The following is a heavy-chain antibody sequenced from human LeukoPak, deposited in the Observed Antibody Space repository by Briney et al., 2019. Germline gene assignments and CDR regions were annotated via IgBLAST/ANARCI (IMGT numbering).Heavy chain of an antibody. J-gene: IGHJ5*02. CDR2: ISSSSSTI. Sequence: GGSLRLSCAASGFTFSTYAMSWVRQAPGKGLEWVSYISSSSSTIYYADSVKGRFTISRDNAKNSLYLQMNSLRAEDTAVYYCARDSHYDILTGFLNWFDPWGQGTLVTVSS. D-gene: IGHD3-9*01. CDR1: GFTFSTYA. V-gene: IGHV3-48*01. CDR3: ARDSHYDILTGFLNWFDP.